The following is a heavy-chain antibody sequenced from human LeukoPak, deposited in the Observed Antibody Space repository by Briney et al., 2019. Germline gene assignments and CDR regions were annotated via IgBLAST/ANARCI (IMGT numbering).Heavy chain of an antibody. CDR2: IYYDGST. D-gene: IGHD3-22*01. CDR3: ARDGQYPDSSVWNFDS. CDR1: GGSISNYY. J-gene: IGHJ4*02. V-gene: IGHV4-59*01. Sequence: SETLSLTCTVSGGSISNYYWTWIRQPPGKGLEWIGYIYYDGSTNYNPSLKSRVIMSIDTSKNHFSLKVTSVSAADTAVYYCARDGQYPDSSVWNFDSWGQGTLVTVSS.